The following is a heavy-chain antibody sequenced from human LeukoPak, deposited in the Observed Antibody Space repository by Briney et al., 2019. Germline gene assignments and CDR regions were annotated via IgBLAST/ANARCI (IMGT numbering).Heavy chain of an antibody. Sequence: SETLSLPCTVSGGSISSSSYYWGWIRHPPGKGLEWIGSIYYSGSTYYNPSLKSRVTISVDTSKNQFSLKLSSVTAADTAVYYCARDSSGSGRPFDYWGQGTLVTVSS. V-gene: IGHV4-39*07. CDR1: GGSISSSSYY. CDR3: ARDSSGSGRPFDY. D-gene: IGHD3-10*01. CDR2: IYYSGST. J-gene: IGHJ4*02.